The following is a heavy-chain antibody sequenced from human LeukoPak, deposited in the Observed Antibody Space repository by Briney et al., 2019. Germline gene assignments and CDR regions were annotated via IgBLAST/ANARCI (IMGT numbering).Heavy chain of an antibody. CDR3: ARDSAGYYDYVWGSYRCFDY. CDR1: GFTFSSYS. Sequence: PGGSLRLSCAASGFTFSSYSMNWVRQAPGKGLDWVSYISSSSTIYYADSVKGRFTISRDNAKNSLYLQMNSLRAEDTAVYYCARDSAGYYDYVWGSYRCFDYWGQGTLVTVSS. CDR2: ISSSSTI. J-gene: IGHJ4*02. V-gene: IGHV3-48*01. D-gene: IGHD3-16*02.